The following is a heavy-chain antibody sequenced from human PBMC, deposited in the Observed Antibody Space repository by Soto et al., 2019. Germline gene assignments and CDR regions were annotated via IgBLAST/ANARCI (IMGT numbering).Heavy chain of an antibody. D-gene: IGHD2-2*01. J-gene: IGHJ3*02. Sequence: PGGSLRLSCAAPGFTFSSYSMNWVRQAPGKGLEWVSSISSSSSYIYYADSVKGRFTISRDNAKNSLYLQMNSLRAEDTAVYYCARALIVVVPAANHDAFDIWGQGTMVTVSS. CDR1: GFTFSSYS. V-gene: IGHV3-21*01. CDR2: ISSSSSYI. CDR3: ARALIVVVPAANHDAFDI.